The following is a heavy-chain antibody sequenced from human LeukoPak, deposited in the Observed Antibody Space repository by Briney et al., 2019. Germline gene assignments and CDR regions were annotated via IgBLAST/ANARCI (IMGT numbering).Heavy chain of an antibody. D-gene: IGHD3-22*01. CDR2: IRYDGSNK. J-gene: IGHJ4*02. Sequence: PGGSLRLSCAASGFTFSSYGMHWVRQAPGKGLEWVAFIRYDGSNKYYADSVKGRFTISRDNSKNTLYLQMNSLRAEDTAVYYCAKWGMLGYYDSSGYYYGDHWGQGTLVTVSS. CDR3: AKWGMLGYYDSSGYYYGDH. CDR1: GFTFSSYG. V-gene: IGHV3-30*02.